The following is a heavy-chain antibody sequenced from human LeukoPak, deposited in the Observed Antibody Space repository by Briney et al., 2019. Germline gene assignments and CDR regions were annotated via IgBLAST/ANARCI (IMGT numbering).Heavy chain of an antibody. CDR1: RYSFTSYW. Sequence: GESLKISCKGSRYSFTSYWIGWVRQMPGKGLEWMGIIYPADSDTRYSPSFQGQVTISADKSISTAYLQWSSLKASDTAMYYCARSTNFIAVAYFDSWGQGTLVTVSS. CDR2: IYPADSDT. J-gene: IGHJ4*02. V-gene: IGHV5-51*01. CDR3: ARSTNFIAVAYFDS. D-gene: IGHD6-19*01.